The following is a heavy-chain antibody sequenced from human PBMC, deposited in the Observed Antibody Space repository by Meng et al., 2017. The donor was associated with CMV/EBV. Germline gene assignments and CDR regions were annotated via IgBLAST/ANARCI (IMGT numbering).Heavy chain of an antibody. D-gene: IGHD4-17*01. V-gene: IGHV3-30*02. Sequence: GESLKISCAASGFTFSSYGMHWVRQAPGKGLEWVAFIRYDGSNKYYADSVKGRFTISRDNSKNTLYLQMNSPRAEDTAVYYCAKPDGDYEHGDWFDPWGQGTLVTVSS. J-gene: IGHJ5*02. CDR2: IRYDGSNK. CDR3: AKPDGDYEHGDWFDP. CDR1: GFTFSSYG.